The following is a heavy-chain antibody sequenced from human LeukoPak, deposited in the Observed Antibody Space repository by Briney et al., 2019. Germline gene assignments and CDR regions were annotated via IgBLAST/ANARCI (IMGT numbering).Heavy chain of an antibody. Sequence: GGSLRLSCAASGFTFSSYSMNWVRQAPGKGLEWVSSISSGSSYIYYADSVKGRFTISRDNAKNSLYLQMNSLRAEDTAVYYCARARLPQKDIVVVPAAVDPWGQGTLVTVSS. D-gene: IGHD2-2*01. V-gene: IGHV3-21*01. CDR1: GFTFSSYS. CDR2: ISSGSSYI. J-gene: IGHJ5*02. CDR3: ARARLPQKDIVVVPAAVDP.